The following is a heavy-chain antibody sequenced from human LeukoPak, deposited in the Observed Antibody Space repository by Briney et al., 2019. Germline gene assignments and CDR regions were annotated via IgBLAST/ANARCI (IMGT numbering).Heavy chain of an antibody. Sequence: SETLSLTCAVYGGSFSGYYWSWIRQPPGKGPEWIGEINHSGSTNYNPSLKSRVTISVDTSKNQFSLKLSSVTAADTAVYYCARVPRYYYGSGSWRNWFDPWGQGTLVTVSS. D-gene: IGHD3-10*01. J-gene: IGHJ5*02. CDR1: GGSFSGYY. V-gene: IGHV4-34*01. CDR2: INHSGST. CDR3: ARVPRYYYGSGSWRNWFDP.